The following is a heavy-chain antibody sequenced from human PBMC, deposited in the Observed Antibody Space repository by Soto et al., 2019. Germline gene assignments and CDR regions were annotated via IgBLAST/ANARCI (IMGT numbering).Heavy chain of an antibody. D-gene: IGHD6-6*01. Sequence: GSLRLSCAASGFTVSINYMNWVRQAPGKGLEWLSIIYSDGTTYYADSVKGRFTISRDNFKNTLYLQMNNLRAEDTAVYYCAILSNWGQGTLVTVSS. V-gene: IGHV3-53*01. J-gene: IGHJ4*02. CDR3: AILSN. CDR2: IYSDGTT. CDR1: GFTVSINY.